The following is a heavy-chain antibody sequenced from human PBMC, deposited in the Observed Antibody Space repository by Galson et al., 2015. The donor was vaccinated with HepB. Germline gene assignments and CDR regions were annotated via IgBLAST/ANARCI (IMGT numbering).Heavy chain of an antibody. CDR3: ARLGGFATGGFYSFDF. Sequence: QSGAEVKKSGESLKISCKGSGYTFTNYWIAWARQMPGKGLEWMGIIYPDDSDIRYSRSFQGHVTFSADRSVNTAYLQWSSLKASDTAVYYCARLGGFATGGFYSFDFWGQGALVTVSS. J-gene: IGHJ4*02. CDR2: IYPDDSDI. V-gene: IGHV5-51*01. D-gene: IGHD2-8*02. CDR1: GYTFTNYW.